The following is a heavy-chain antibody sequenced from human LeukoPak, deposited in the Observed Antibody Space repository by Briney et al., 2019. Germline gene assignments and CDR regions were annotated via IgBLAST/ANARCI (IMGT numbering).Heavy chain of an antibody. D-gene: IGHD5-18*01. V-gene: IGHV3-53*01. CDR3: ARSMRVSWIQMWFDI. CDR1: GLTVSSNY. J-gene: IGHJ3*02. CDR2: IYSGGTT. Sequence: GGSLRLSCAASGLTVSSNYMSWVRQAPGKGLEWVSVIYSGGTTYYADSVKGRFTISRDNSKNTRYLQMDSLRAEDTAVYYCARSMRVSWIQMWFDIWGQGTMVTVSS.